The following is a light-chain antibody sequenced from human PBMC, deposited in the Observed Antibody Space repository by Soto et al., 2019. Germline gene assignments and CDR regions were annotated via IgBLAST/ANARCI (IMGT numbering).Light chain of an antibody. CDR2: GAS. Sequence: EIVLTQSPGTLSLSPGARATLSCRASQSVSSNFLAWFQQKPGQAPRLLIYGASSRATGVPDRFSGGGSATDFTLTISRLEPEDFAVYYCQQYGSAPRTFGQGTKVE. J-gene: IGKJ1*01. CDR1: QSVSSNF. CDR3: QQYGSAPRT. V-gene: IGKV3-20*01.